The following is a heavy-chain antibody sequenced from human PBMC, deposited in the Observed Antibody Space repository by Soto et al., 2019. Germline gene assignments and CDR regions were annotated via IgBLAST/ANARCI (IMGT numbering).Heavy chain of an antibody. J-gene: IGHJ4*02. CDR1: GGSINTFY. Sequence: SETLSLTCTVSGGSINTFYWSWVRQPAGKGLEWIGRIFSSGSTSFNPSLESRVAMSVDTSKNHFSLKLSSLTAADTAVYYCAREVDIFTGRYFDFWGPGALVTVSS. V-gene: IGHV4-4*07. D-gene: IGHD3-9*01. CDR3: AREVDIFTGRYFDF. CDR2: IFSSGST.